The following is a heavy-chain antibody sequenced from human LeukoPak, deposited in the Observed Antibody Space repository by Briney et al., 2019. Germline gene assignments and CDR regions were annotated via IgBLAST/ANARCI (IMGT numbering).Heavy chain of an antibody. CDR3: ARGDFWSGYWDY. CDR1: GGSISTNDYF. Sequence: PSQTLSLTCTVSGGSISTNDYFWSWIRQSPEEGLEWIGYIHYSGITKSNPSLESRVTISVDTSKNQFSLKLSSVTAADTAMYYCARGDFWSGYWDYWGQGILVTVSS. V-gene: IGHV4-30-4*01. D-gene: IGHD3-3*01. CDR2: IHYSGIT. J-gene: IGHJ4*02.